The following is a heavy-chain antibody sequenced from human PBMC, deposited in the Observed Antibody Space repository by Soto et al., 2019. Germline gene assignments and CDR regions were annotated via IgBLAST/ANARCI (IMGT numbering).Heavy chain of an antibody. CDR2: IIPIFGTA. Sequence: QVQLVQSGAEVKKPGSSVKASCKASGGTFSSYAISWVRQAPGQGLEWMGGIIPIFGTANYAQKFQGRVTITADKSTSTAYMELSSLRSEDTAVYYCARDRSSGWYWNWYFDLWGRGTLVTVSS. CDR3: ARDRSSGWYWNWYFDL. D-gene: IGHD6-19*01. CDR1: GGTFSSYA. V-gene: IGHV1-69*06. J-gene: IGHJ2*01.